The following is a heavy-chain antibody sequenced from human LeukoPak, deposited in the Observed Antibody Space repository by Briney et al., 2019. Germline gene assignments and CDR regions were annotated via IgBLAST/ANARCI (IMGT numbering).Heavy chain of an antibody. CDR2: TRNRANSYTT. J-gene: IGHJ3*01. CDR1: GFTFSSYW. V-gene: IGHV3-72*01. CDR3: ARDCGGDCYYRV. Sequence: GGSLRLSCAASGFTFSSYWMSWVRQAPGKGLEWVARTRNRANSYTTEYAASVKGRFTISRDDSKNSLYLQMNSLTTEDTAVYYCARDCGGDCYYRVWGQGTMVTVSS. D-gene: IGHD2-21*02.